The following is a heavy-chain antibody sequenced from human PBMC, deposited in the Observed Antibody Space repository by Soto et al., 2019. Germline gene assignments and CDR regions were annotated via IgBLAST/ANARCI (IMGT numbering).Heavy chain of an antibody. CDR1: GGSMKNYL. D-gene: IGHD1-20*01. CDR2: IHVTGNT. J-gene: IGHJ4*02. V-gene: IGHV4-59*01. CDR3: ARGPFFARYQPFDA. Sequence: PSETLSLTCTVSGGSMKNYLCSWIRQTPGDGLEWIGYIHVTGNTYHNPSLKSPVTISIDASKTQFFLTLTSVTAADTAVYYCARGPFFARYQPFDAWGRGILVTVSS.